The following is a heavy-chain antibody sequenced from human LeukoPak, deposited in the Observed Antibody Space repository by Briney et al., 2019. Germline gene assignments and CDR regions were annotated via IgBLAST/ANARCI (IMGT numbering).Heavy chain of an antibody. CDR3: VSGYSYDSIRF. V-gene: IGHV3-21*01. D-gene: IGHD5-12*01. J-gene: IGHJ4*02. CDR2: ISSGSTYI. CDR1: GVTFRSYS. Sequence: PGGSLRLSCVASGVTFRSYSGIWVRQTPGKGLECVSSISSGSTYIYSADSVRGRFTISRDNAKNSLFLQMDSLRPDDTAVYYSVSGYSYDSIRFWGQGTLVTVSS.